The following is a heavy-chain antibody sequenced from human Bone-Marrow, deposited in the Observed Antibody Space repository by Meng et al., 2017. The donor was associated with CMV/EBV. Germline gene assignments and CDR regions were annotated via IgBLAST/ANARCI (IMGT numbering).Heavy chain of an antibody. CDR2: ISAYNGNT. V-gene: IGHV1-18*01. D-gene: IGHD6-13*01. CDR3: AGGKQQLATYYYYYGMDV. CDR1: GYTFTSYG. J-gene: IGHJ6*02. Sequence: ASVKVSCKASGYTFTSYGISWVRQAPGQGLEWMGWISAYNGNTNYAQKLQGRVTMTTDTSTSTAYMELRSLRSEDTAVYYVAGGKQQLATYYYYYGMDVWGQGTTVTVSS.